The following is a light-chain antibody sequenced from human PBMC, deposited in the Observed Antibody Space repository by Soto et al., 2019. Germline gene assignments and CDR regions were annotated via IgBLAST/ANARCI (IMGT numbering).Light chain of an antibody. J-gene: IGKJ2*03. CDR3: HHYGSSSES. Sequence: EIVLTQSPGTLSLSPGERATLSCRASQSVSNNYLAWYQHKPGQAPRFLIYAASRRATGIPDRFSGSGSGTDFTLTINRLAPEDFAVYYCHHYGSSSESFGQGTKLEIK. CDR1: QSVSNNY. CDR2: AAS. V-gene: IGKV3-20*01.